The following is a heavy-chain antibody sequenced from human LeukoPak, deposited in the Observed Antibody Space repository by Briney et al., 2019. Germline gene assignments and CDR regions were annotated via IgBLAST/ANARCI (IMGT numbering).Heavy chain of an antibody. J-gene: IGHJ4*02. CDR2: ISGSGGST. CDR3: ARYSSDYFDY. CDR1: GFTFSSYA. D-gene: IGHD6-19*01. V-gene: IGHV3-23*01. Sequence: GGSLRLSCAASGFTFSSYAMSWVRQAPGKGLEWVSAISGSGGSTYYADSVKGRFTISRDSSKNALYLQMNSLRAEDTAVYYCARYSSDYFDYWGQGTLVTVSS.